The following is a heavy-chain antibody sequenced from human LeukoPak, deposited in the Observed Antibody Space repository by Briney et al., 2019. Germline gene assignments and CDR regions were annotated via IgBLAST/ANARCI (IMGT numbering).Heavy chain of an antibody. D-gene: IGHD6-13*01. CDR2: IIPILGIA. CDR1: GGTFSSYA. J-gene: IGHJ6*02. CDR3: ARAIAAAPDGMDV. V-gene: IGHV1-69*04. Sequence: SVTVSCTASGGTFSSYAISWVRQAPGQGLEWMGRIIPILGIANYAQKFQGRVTITADKSTSIAYMELSSLRSEDTAVYYCARAIAAAPDGMDVWGQGTTVTVSS.